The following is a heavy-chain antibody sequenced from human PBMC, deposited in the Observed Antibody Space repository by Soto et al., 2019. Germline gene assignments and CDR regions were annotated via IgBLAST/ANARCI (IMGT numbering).Heavy chain of an antibody. CDR3: ARDGTGAVAGTIDY. CDR1: GGSISSGGYY. Sequence: SETLSLTCTVSGGSISSGGYYWSWIRQHPGKGLEWIGYIYYSGSTYYNPSLKSRVTISVDTSKNQFSLKLSSVTAADTAVYYCARDGTGAVAGTIDYWGQGTLVTVSS. CDR2: IYYSGST. V-gene: IGHV4-31*03. J-gene: IGHJ4*02. D-gene: IGHD6-19*01.